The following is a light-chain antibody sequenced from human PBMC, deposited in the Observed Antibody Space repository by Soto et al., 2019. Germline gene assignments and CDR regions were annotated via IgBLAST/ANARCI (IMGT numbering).Light chain of an antibody. CDR3: QSYDSSLIGSRV. J-gene: IGLJ1*01. CDR2: GNS. Sequence: QSALTQPPSVSGAPGQRVTISCTGSSSNIGAGYDVHWYRQLPGTAPKLLIYGNSNRPSGVPDRFSGSKSGTSASLAITGLQAEDEADYYSQSYDSSLIGSRVFGTGTKVTVL. CDR1: SSNIGAGYD. V-gene: IGLV1-40*01.